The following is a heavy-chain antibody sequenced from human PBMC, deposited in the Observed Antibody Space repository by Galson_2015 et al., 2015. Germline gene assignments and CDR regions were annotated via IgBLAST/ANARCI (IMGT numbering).Heavy chain of an antibody. D-gene: IGHD6-6*01. CDR3: ARVGGSSHGKDRTRNWFDP. CDR1: GFTFDDYA. CDR2: ISWNSGSI. Sequence: SLRLSCAASGFTFDDYAMHWVRQAPGKGLEWVSGISWNSGSIGYADSVKGRFTISRDNAKNSLYLQMNSLRAEDTALYYCARVGGSSHGKDRTRNWFDPWGQGTLVTVSS. J-gene: IGHJ5*02. V-gene: IGHV3-9*01.